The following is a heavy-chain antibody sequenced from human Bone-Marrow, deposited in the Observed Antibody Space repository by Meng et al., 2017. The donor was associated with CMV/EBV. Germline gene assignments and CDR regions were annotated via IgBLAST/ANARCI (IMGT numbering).Heavy chain of an antibody. CDR1: GGSISSYY. J-gene: IGHJ6*02. Sequence: SETLSLTCTVSGGSISSYYWSWIRQPPGKGLEWIGYIHYSGSTNYNPSLKSRVTLSVDTSKNQFSLKLSSVTAADTAVYYCAGGSMYYDFWSGSNYYYYGMDVWGQGTTVTVSS. CDR2: IHYSGST. D-gene: IGHD3-3*01. CDR3: AGGSMYYDFWSGSNYYYYGMDV. V-gene: IGHV4-59*01.